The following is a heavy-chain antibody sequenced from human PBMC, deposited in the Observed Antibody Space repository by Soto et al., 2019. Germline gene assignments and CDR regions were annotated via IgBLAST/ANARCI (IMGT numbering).Heavy chain of an antibody. Sequence: GGSLRLSCAASGFTFSSYAMSWVRQAPGKGLEWVSAISGSGGSTYYADSVKGRFTISRDNSKNTLYLQMNSLRAEDTAVYYCAKDQGFQSPWNGGYDYWGQGTLVTVSS. CDR2: ISGSGGST. D-gene: IGHD5-12*01. CDR1: GFTFSSYA. V-gene: IGHV3-23*01. CDR3: AKDQGFQSPWNGGYDY. J-gene: IGHJ4*02.